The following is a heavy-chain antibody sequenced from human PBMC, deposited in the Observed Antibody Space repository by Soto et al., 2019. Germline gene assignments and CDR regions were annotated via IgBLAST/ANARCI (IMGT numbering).Heavy chain of an antibody. Sequence: SETLSLTFAVFSAPLLSAGFSCIWIRQPPGKGLEWIGYIYHSGSTYYNPSLRSRVTISVDRSKDQFSLNLSSVTAADTAVYYCARALWEVGGAFDIWGQGTMVS. CDR3: ARALWEVGGAFDI. V-gene: IGHV4-30-2*01. CDR1: SAPLLSAGFS. D-gene: IGHD1-26*01. CDR2: IYHSGST. J-gene: IGHJ3*02.